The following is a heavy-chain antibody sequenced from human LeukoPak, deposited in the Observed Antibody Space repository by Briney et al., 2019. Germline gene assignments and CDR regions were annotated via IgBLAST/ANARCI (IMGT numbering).Heavy chain of an antibody. CDR3: ARARTTRGFDY. Sequence: QAGGSLRLSCAASGFTFSSYAMHWVRQAPGKGLEWVAFIWYDGSNKYYADSVKGRFTISRDNSKNTLYLQMNSLRAEDTAVYYCARARTTRGFDYWGQGTLVTVSS. D-gene: IGHD4-17*01. V-gene: IGHV3-33*08. CDR2: IWYDGSNK. CDR1: GFTFSSYA. J-gene: IGHJ4*02.